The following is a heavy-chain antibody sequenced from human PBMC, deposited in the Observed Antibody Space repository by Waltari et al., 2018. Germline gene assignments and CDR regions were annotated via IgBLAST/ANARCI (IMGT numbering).Heavy chain of an antibody. J-gene: IGHJ4*02. CDR1: GGSIISSNYY. D-gene: IGHD2-21*02. CDR3: ARSLGDPDYFDY. V-gene: IGHV4-39*01. CDR2: IYNSAIT. Sequence: QLQLQESGPGLVKPSETLSLTCTVSGGSIISSNYYWGWIRQPPGKGLEWIGRIYNSAITYYNPSLKSRVTISVDTSKHQFSLRLSSVTAADTAVYYCARSLGDPDYFDYWGQGTLVTVSS.